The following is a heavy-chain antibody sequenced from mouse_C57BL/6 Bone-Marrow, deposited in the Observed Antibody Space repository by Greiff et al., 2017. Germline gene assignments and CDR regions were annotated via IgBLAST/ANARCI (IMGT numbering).Heavy chain of an antibody. D-gene: IGHD2-3*01. CDR2: INPYNDGT. CDR3: ARDGDQAWFAY. Sequence: EVQLQQSGPELVKPGASVKMSCKASGYTFTSYVMHWVKQKPGQGLEWIGYINPYNDGTKYNEKFKGKATLTSDKSSSTAYMELSRLTSEDSAVYYCARDGDQAWFAYWGQGTLVTVSA. J-gene: IGHJ3*01. V-gene: IGHV1-14*01. CDR1: GYTFTSYV.